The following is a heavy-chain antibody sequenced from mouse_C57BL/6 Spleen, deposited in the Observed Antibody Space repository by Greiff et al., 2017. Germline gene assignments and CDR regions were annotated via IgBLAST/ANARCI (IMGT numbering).Heavy chain of an antibody. J-gene: IGHJ3*01. CDR3: TTSGGLGRSY. D-gene: IGHD4-1*01. CDR2: IDPENGDT. CDR1: GFNIKDDY. Sequence: VQLQQSGAELVRPGASVKLSCTASGFNIKDDYMHWVKQRPEQGLEWIGWIDPENGDTEYASKFQGKATITADTSSNTAYLQLSSLTSEDTAVYYCTTSGGLGRSYWGQGTLVTVSA. V-gene: IGHV14-4*01.